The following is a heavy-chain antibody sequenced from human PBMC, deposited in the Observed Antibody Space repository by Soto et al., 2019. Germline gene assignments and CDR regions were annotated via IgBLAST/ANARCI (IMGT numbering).Heavy chain of an antibody. D-gene: IGHD6-13*01. CDR1: GFTFDDYA. CDR3: AKGDGAAAGTGPNWFDP. J-gene: IGHJ5*02. Sequence: EVQLVESGGGLVQPGRSLRLSCAASGFTFDDYAMHWVRQAPGKGLEWDSGISWNSGSICYADSVKGRFTISRDNAKNSLYLQMNSLRAEDTALYYCAKGDGAAAGTGPNWFDPWGQGTLVTVSS. V-gene: IGHV3-9*01. CDR2: ISWNSGSI.